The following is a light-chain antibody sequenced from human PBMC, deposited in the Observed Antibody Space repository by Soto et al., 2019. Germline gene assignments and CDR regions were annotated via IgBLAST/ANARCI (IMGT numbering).Light chain of an antibody. V-gene: IGLV2-14*03. J-gene: IGLJ1*01. CDR1: RTDVDGYDY. Sequence: QSVLTQPASVSGSPGQSIAISCTGVRTDVDGYDYVSWYQQHPGQAPQLIIYDVYNRPSGVSHRFSGSKSGDTASLTISGLQAEDEAEYYCTSHTINTPCSLFGSGTKVTV. CDR3: TSHTINTPCSL. CDR2: DVY.